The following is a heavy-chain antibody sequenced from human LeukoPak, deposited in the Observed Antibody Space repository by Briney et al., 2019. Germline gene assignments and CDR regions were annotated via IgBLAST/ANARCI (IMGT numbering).Heavy chain of an antibody. V-gene: IGHV3-21*01. CDR3: ARDRGLRRRGYNLVYS. D-gene: IGHD5-24*01. CDR1: GFTFSSYS. J-gene: IGHJ4*02. CDR2: ISSSSSYI. Sequence: GGSLRLSCAASGFTFSSYSMNWVRQAPGKGLEWVSSISSSSSYIYYADSVKGRFTISRDNAKNSLYLQMNSLRAEDTAVYYCARDRGLRRRGYNLVYSWGQGTLVXVSS.